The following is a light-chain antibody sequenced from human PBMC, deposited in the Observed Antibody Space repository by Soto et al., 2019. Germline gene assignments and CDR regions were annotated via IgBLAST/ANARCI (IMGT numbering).Light chain of an antibody. V-gene: IGKV3-20*01. CDR2: GVS. J-gene: IGKJ1*01. Sequence: ETVLTQSPGTLSLSPGERATLSCRASQSVSSNFLAWYQQKPGQAPRLLMYGVSSRATGVPDRFSGSGSGTDFTLTISRLEPEDSAVYYCQQYGSSPRAFGQGTKVEIK. CDR1: QSVSSNF. CDR3: QQYGSSPRA.